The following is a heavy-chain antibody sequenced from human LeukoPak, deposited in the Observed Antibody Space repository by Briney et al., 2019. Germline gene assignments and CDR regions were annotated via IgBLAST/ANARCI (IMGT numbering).Heavy chain of an antibody. Sequence: PGGSLRLSCAASGFTFSNYWMSWVRRAPGKGLEWVANIKQDGSAKYYVDSVKGRFTISRDNAKNSLYLQMNSLRAEDTAVYYCAREGGYYYDSSGRQFDYWGQGILVTVSS. D-gene: IGHD3-22*01. CDR3: AREGGYYYDSSGRQFDY. CDR2: IKQDGSAK. J-gene: IGHJ4*02. CDR1: GFTFSNYW. V-gene: IGHV3-7*01.